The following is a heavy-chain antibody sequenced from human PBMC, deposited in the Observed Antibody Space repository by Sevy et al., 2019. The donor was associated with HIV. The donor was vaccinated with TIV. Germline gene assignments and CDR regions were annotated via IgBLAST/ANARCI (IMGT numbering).Heavy chain of an antibody. D-gene: IGHD2-15*01. J-gene: IGHJ4*02. Sequence: SQTLSLTCNVSGDSISSYFWSWFRQPPGKGLEWIGYIYYSGSREYNPSLRSPVTISIDTSKKYLSMKLTSVTAADTAEYYCARDSAVVPRALVYWGQRTLVTDSS. CDR3: ARDSAVVPRALVY. V-gene: IGHV4-59*01. CDR2: IYYSGSR. CDR1: GDSISSYF.